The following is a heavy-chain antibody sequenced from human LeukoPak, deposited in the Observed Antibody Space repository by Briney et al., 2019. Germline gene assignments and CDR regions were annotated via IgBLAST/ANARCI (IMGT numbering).Heavy chain of an antibody. V-gene: IGHV3-48*01. J-gene: IGHJ4*02. CDR2: IGIDSGNT. D-gene: IGHD5-24*01. Sequence: GGSLRLSCAASGFTFSDYSMNWVRQAPGKGLEWILYIGIDSGNTNYADSVRGRFTISGDKAKNSLYLQMNSLRVEDTAVYYCARDYKYAFDNWGQGTLVTVSS. CDR1: GFTFSDYS. CDR3: ARDYKYAFDN.